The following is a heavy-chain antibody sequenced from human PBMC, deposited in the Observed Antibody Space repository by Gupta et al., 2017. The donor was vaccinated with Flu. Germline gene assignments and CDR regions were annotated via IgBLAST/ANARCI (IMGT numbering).Heavy chain of an antibody. CDR2: ISYDGSNK. V-gene: IGHV3-30-3*01. CDR3: ARTNPGYGDSYAVDY. Sequence: APGKGLEWVAVISYDGSNKYYADSVKGRFTISRDNSKNTLYLQMNSLRAEDTAVYYCARTNPGYGDSYAVDYWGQGTLVTVSS. D-gene: IGHD4-17*01. J-gene: IGHJ4*02.